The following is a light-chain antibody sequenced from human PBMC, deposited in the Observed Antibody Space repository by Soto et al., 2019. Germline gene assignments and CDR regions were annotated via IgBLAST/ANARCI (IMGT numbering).Light chain of an antibody. CDR2: EVS. CDR3: CSYAGSSTFV. V-gene: IGLV2-23*02. Sequence: QSALTQPASVSGSPGQSITISCTGTSSDVGSYNLVSWYQQHPGKAPKPMIYEVSKRPSGVSNRFSGSKSGNTASLTISGLQADDEADYYCCSYAGSSTFVFGTGTKVTVL. CDR1: SSDVGSYNL. J-gene: IGLJ1*01.